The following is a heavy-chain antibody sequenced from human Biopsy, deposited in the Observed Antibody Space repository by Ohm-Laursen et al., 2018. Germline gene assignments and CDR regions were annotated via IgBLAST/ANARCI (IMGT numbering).Heavy chain of an antibody. V-gene: IGHV3-9*01. Sequence: LTLTCAASGFPFDDYAMHWVRQVPGKGLEWVAGIHWNSGVIDYVDSVKGRFTISRDNAKNSLYLQLNSLRTEDTPFYYCARAYGNGFYRDAFDLWGQGTVVSVS. CDR2: IHWNSGVI. CDR1: GFPFDDYA. CDR3: ARAYGNGFYRDAFDL. J-gene: IGHJ3*01. D-gene: IGHD6-19*01.